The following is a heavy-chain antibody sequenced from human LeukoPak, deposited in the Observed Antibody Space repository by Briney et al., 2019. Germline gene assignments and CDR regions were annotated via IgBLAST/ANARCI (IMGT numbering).Heavy chain of an antibody. D-gene: IGHD1-26*01. CDR2: IRSKGYGGTT. V-gene: IGHV3-49*03. Sequence: PGGSLGLSCTASGFTFGDYAMTWFRQAPGKGLEWVGFIRSKGYGGTTEYAASVKGRFTISRDDSKSIAQLQMNSLKTEDTAVYYCSREDGGATDYWGQGTLVTVSS. CDR3: SREDGGATDY. J-gene: IGHJ4*02. CDR1: GFTFGDYA.